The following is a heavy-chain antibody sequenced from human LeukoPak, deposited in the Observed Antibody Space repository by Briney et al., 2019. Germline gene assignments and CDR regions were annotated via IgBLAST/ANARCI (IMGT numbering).Heavy chain of an antibody. D-gene: IGHD4-17*01. CDR3: ARLHGDYEGIYYFDY. Sequence: GESLKISCKGSGYSFTSYWIGWVRQMPGKGLEWMGIIYPGDSDTRYSPSFQGQVTISADKSISTAYLQWSSLKASDTATYYCARLHGDYEGIYYFDYWGQGTLVTVSS. CDR1: GYSFTSYW. V-gene: IGHV5-51*01. CDR2: IYPGDSDT. J-gene: IGHJ4*02.